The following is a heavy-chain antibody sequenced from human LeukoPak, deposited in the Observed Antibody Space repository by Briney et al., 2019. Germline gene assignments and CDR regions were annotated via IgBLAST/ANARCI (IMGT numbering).Heavy chain of an antibody. Sequence: GGSLRLSCAASGFTFSDYYMSWIRQAPGKGLEWVSYISSSGSTIYYADSVKGRFTISRDNSKNTVSLQMNSLRAEDTAVYYCAKSVYHSGNYWGQGTLVTVSS. CDR1: GFTFSDYY. J-gene: IGHJ4*02. V-gene: IGHV3-11*01. CDR3: AKSVYHSGNY. D-gene: IGHD3-10*01. CDR2: ISSSGSTI.